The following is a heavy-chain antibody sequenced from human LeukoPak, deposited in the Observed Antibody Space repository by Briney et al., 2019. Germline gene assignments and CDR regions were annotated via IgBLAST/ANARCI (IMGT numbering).Heavy chain of an antibody. D-gene: IGHD4-23*01. CDR1: GYIFKSYG. V-gene: IGHV1-18*01. Sequence: ASVKVSCKASGYIFKSYGVNWVRQAPGQGLEWVGWISGFNGKTDYAQRFQGRVTMTRDTSTNTAYMEPRSLRSEDTAVYYCARSGILVTGVRMDVWGKGTTVIVSS. CDR3: ARSGILVTGVRMDV. J-gene: IGHJ6*04. CDR2: ISGFNGKT.